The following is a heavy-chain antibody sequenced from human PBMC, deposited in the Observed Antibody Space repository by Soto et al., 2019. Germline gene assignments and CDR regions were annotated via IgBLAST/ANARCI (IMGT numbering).Heavy chain of an antibody. CDR3: ARDSATIMCWFDP. V-gene: IGHV1-46*01. Sequence: QVQLVQSGAEVKKPGASVKVSCKASGYTFTSYYMHWVRQAPGQGLEWMGIINPSGGSTSYAQKCQGRVTMTRDTSTSTVYMELSSLRSEDTAVYYCARDSATIMCWFDPWGQGTLVTVSS. CDR1: GYTFTSYY. D-gene: IGHD5-12*01. CDR2: INPSGGST. J-gene: IGHJ5*02.